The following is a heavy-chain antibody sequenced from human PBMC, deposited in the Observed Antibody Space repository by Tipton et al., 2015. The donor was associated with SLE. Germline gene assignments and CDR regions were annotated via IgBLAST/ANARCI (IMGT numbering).Heavy chain of an antibody. CDR3: ARAPEGDLLGGMDV. V-gene: IGHV4-59*11. CDR1: GDSISRHY. D-gene: IGHD3-16*01. Sequence: TLSLTCTVSGDSISRHYWTWIRQPPGRGLEWIGCVHDSGRTNYNPSLKSRVTISLDTSKNQFSLKVRSLTAADTAVYYCARAPEGDLLGGMDVWGQGTPVTVSS. J-gene: IGHJ6*02. CDR2: VHDSGRT.